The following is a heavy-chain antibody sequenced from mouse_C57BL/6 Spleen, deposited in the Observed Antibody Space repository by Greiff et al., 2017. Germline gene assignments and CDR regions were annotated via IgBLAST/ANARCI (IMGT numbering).Heavy chain of an antibody. CDR1: GYTFTSYW. CDR3: ASQGSSGYYDMDY. J-gene: IGHJ4*01. CDR2: IHPNSGST. D-gene: IGHD1-3*01. Sequence: QVQLQQSGAELVKPGASVKLSCKASGYTFTSYWMHWVKQRPGQGLEWIGMIHPNSGSTNYNEKFKSKATLTVDKSSSTAYMQLSSLTSEDSAVSYCASQGSSGYYDMDYWGQGTSVTVSS. V-gene: IGHV1-64*01.